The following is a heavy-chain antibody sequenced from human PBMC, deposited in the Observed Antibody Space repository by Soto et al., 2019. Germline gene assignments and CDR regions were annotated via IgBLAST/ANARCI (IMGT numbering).Heavy chain of an antibody. CDR3: ARVGGSWIQMGPMDX. CDR2: ISAYNGNT. V-gene: IGHV1-18*01. J-gene: IGHJ6*02. Sequence: ASLKVSCKASGYTFTSYGISWVRQAPGQGLEWMGWISAYNGNTNYAQKLQGRVTMTTDTSTSTAYMELRSLRSDDTAVYYCARVGGSWIQMGPMDXWGQGTRVTVS. CDR1: GYTFTSYG. D-gene: IGHD5-18*01.